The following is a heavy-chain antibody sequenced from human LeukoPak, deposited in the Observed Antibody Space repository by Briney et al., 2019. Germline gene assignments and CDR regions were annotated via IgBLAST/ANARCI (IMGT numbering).Heavy chain of an antibody. Sequence: PSETLSLTCAVYGESFDSFYWNRVRQAPGKGLEWLGEVNQSGGSDYNPALESRVAISADASKRQFSLKLISVTAADTAVYYCAVRLTTGRLGTATTWFDPWGQGTLVSVSS. V-gene: IGHV4-34*01. D-gene: IGHD1-1*01. J-gene: IGHJ5*02. CDR3: AVRLTTGRLGTATTWFDP. CDR1: GESFDSFY. CDR2: VNQSGGS.